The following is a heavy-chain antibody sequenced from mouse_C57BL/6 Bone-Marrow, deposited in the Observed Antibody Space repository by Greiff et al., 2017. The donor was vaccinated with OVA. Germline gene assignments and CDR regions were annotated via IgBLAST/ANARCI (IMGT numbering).Heavy chain of an antibody. CDR3: AQRVNVGSSFPY. D-gene: IGHD1-3*01. J-gene: IGHJ3*01. CDR1: GFSLSTSNMG. V-gene: IGHV8-5*01. CDR2: IWWNDDK. Sequence: QPSQTLSLPCSFSGFSLSTSNMGIGWIRQPSGKGLEWLAHIWWNDDKYYNPSLKSRLTISKDTSNNPVFLKCTSVDTADSATYDGAQRVNVGSSFPYWGQGTLVTVSA.